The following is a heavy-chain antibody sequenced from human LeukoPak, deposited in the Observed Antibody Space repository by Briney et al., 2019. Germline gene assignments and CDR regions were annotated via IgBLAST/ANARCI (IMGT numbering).Heavy chain of an antibody. D-gene: IGHD3-22*01. CDR1: GFNFEDYA. Sequence: GGSLRLSCATSGFNFEDYAMNWVRQAPGKGLEWVGLIASKAYGGTEDFAASVKGRFSISRDDSKAIAYLQMNSLRAEDTAVYYCAKGLGNYYDSSGYYDYFDYWGQGTLVTVSS. V-gene: IGHV3-49*04. J-gene: IGHJ4*02. CDR2: IASKAYGGTE. CDR3: AKGLGNYYDSSGYYDYFDY.